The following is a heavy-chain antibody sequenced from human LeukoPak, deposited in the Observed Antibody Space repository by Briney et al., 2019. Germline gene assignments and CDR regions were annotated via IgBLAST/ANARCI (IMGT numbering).Heavy chain of an antibody. D-gene: IGHD6-19*01. CDR1: GFNFNSYW. CDR2: IKQDGSEK. V-gene: IGHV3-7*01. Sequence: GGSLRLACAASGFNFNSYWMSWVRQAPGKGLEWVANIKQDGSEKYYVDSVKGRFTIYRDNAKNSLYLQMNSLRAEDTAVYYCASSGQWLVRYYFDYWGQGTLVTVSS. CDR3: ASSGQWLVRYYFDY. J-gene: IGHJ4*02.